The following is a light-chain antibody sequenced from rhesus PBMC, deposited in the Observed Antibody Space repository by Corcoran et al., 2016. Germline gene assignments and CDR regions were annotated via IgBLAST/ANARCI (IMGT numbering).Light chain of an antibody. CDR3: QQYSSRPLT. V-gene: IGKV1-22*01. Sequence: DIQMTQSPSSLSASVGDTVTITCRASQGISSWLAWYQQKPGKAPKLLIYKASRLQSGVPSRFSGSGSGTDFTLTISSMQSEDFATYYCQQYSSRPLTFGGGTKVELK. J-gene: IGKJ4*01. CDR2: KAS. CDR1: QGISSW.